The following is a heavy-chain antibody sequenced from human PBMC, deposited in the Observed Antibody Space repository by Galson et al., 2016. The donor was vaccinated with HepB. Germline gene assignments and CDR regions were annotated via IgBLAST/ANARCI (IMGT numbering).Heavy chain of an antibody. Sequence: SLRLSCAASGFVFDEYTMYWVRQRPGKGLEFVSLISWDGGSTYYGDSVRGRFSTSRDNTKNSLHLRMNSLRPEDTAFYYCAKDRSRELPGPIDHWGQGALVIVSS. CDR2: ISWDGGST. V-gene: IGHV3-43*01. D-gene: IGHD3-10*01. CDR1: GFVFDEYT. CDR3: AKDRSRELPGPIDH. J-gene: IGHJ4*02.